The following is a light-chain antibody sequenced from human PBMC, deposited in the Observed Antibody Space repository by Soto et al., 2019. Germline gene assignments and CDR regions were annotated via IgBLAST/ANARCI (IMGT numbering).Light chain of an antibody. CDR2: AAS. J-gene: IGKJ3*01. Sequence: DIQMTQSPSSLSASVGDRVTITCRASQSISSYLNWYQQKPGKAPKLLIYAASNLQSRVPSRFGGSGSGTDFTLTISSLQPEDFATYYCEQSYSTLVFTFGPGTKVDIK. V-gene: IGKV1-39*01. CDR3: EQSYSTLVFT. CDR1: QSISSY.